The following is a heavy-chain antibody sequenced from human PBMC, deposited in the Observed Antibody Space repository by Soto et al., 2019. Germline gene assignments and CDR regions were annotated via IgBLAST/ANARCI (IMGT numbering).Heavy chain of an antibody. D-gene: IGHD3-16*02. CDR1: GGSFSGYY. Sequence: SETLSLTCAVYGGSFSGYYWSWIRQPPGKGLEWIGEINHSGSTNYNPSLKSRVTISVDTSKNQFSLKLSSVTAADTAVYYCARPQTAMITFGGVIVPQFSLGYYYYMDVWGKGTTVTVSS. V-gene: IGHV4-34*01. CDR2: INHSGST. J-gene: IGHJ6*03. CDR3: ARPQTAMITFGGVIVPQFSLGYYYYMDV.